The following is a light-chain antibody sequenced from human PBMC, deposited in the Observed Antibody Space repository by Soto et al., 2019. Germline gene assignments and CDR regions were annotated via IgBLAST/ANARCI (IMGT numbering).Light chain of an antibody. V-gene: IGKV1-12*01. Sequence: DIRMTQSPSSVSGSVGDRVSMTCRASQDIASWLAWYQQRPGKAPVLLIFGASILQSGVSSRFSGSGAGTEFNLTINSLQTEDSGVYYCQQAHNLPVTFGGGTKVEIK. CDR2: GAS. J-gene: IGKJ4*01. CDR1: QDIASW. CDR3: QQAHNLPVT.